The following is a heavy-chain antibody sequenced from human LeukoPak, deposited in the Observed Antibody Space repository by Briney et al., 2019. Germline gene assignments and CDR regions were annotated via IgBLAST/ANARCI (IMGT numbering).Heavy chain of an antibody. CDR2: INWNGGST. J-gene: IGHJ4*02. CDR3: GPLCESCQGAAAGTGY. D-gene: IGHD6-13*01. V-gene: IGHV3-20*04. CDR1: GFTFDDYG. Sequence: PGGSLRLSCAASGFTFDDYGMSWVRQAPGKGLEWVSGINWNGGSTGYADSVKGRFTISRDNAKNSLYLQMNSLRAEDTAVYYCGPLCESCQGAAAGTGYWGQGTLVTVSS.